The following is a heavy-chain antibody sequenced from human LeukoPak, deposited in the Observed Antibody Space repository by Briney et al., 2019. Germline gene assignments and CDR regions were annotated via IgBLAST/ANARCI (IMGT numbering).Heavy chain of an antibody. Sequence: SETLSLTCTVSGGSISSYYWSWIRQPPGKGLEWIGYIYYSGSTNYNPSLKSRVTISVDTSKNQFSLKLSSVTAADTAVYYCARALTYCSGGSCYGSIGDRGSRRVRELDYWGQGTLVTVSS. J-gene: IGHJ4*02. CDR1: GGSISSYY. CDR2: IYYSGST. CDR3: ARALTYCSGGSCYGSIGDRGSRRVRELDY. D-gene: IGHD2-15*01. V-gene: IGHV4-59*01.